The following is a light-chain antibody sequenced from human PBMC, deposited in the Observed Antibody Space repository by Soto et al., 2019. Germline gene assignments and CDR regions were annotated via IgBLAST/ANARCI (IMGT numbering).Light chain of an antibody. CDR1: SSDITSCNY. V-gene: IGLV2-14*01. Sequence: QSALTQSASVSGSPGQSITISCTGTSSDITSCNYVSWYQQHPGKAPKLIIYQVSRRPSGVSSRFSGSKSGNTASLTISGLQSEDEADYFCSSFTTSTTLVFGGGTQLTVL. CDR3: SSFTTSTTLV. J-gene: IGLJ3*02. CDR2: QVS.